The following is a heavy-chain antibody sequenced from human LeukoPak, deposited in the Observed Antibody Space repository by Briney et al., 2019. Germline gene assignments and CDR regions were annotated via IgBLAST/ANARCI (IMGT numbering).Heavy chain of an antibody. Sequence: ASVKVSCKASGGTFSSYAISWVRQAPGQGLEWMGRIIPILGIANYAQKFQGRVTITADKSTSTAYMELSSLRSEDTAVYYCAGSLGWKSIAARPPDYWGQGTLVTVSS. J-gene: IGHJ4*02. CDR3: AGSLGWKSIAARPPDY. V-gene: IGHV1-69*04. CDR2: IIPILGIA. D-gene: IGHD6-6*01. CDR1: GGTFSSYA.